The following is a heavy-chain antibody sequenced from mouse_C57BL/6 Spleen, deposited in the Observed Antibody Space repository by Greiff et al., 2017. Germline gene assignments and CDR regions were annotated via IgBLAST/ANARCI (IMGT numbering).Heavy chain of an antibody. J-gene: IGHJ4*01. V-gene: IGHV1-69*01. Sequence: QVQLQQPGAELVMPGASVKLSCKASGYTFTSYWMHWVKQRPGQGLEWIGEIDPSDSYTNYNQKFKGKSTLTVDKSSSTAYMQLSSLTSEDSAVYYWAREGDSNYRAMDYWGQGTSGTVSS. CDR2: IDPSDSYT. CDR3: AREGDSNYRAMDY. CDR1: GYTFTSYW. D-gene: IGHD2-5*01.